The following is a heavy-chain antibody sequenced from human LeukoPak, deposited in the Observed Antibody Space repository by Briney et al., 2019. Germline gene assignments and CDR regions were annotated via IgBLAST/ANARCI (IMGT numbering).Heavy chain of an antibody. D-gene: IGHD3-10*01. V-gene: IGHV3-74*01. Sequence: GGALRLSCAASGFTFSSYWMHWVRQAPGKGLVWVSRINSDGSSTSYADSVKGRFTISRDNDKNTLYLQVNSLRAEDTAVYFCGVFGDRDGGFDIWGQGTMVTVSS. J-gene: IGHJ3*02. CDR3: GVFGDRDGGFDI. CDR1: GFTFSSYW. CDR2: INSDGSST.